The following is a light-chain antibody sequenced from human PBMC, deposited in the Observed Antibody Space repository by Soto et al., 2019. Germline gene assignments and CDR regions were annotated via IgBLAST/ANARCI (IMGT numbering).Light chain of an antibody. J-gene: IGKJ1*01. CDR2: KVY. CDR1: QSLVHSDGNTY. Sequence: DVVMTQSPLSLPVTLGQPASISCRSSQSLVHSDGNTYLNWFQKRPGQSQRRLIYKVYNRDSGVQDRFSGSGSGTDFTLKIRRVEAEDVGLYYCMQSLETPWTVGQGTKVDIK. V-gene: IGKV2-30*02. CDR3: MQSLETPWT.